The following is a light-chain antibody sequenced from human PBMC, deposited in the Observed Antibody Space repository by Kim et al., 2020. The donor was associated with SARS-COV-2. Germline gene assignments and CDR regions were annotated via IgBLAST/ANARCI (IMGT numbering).Light chain of an antibody. CDR2: DAS. V-gene: IGKV3-11*01. Sequence: LSPGERATLSCRASQTVNNYLAWYQQKPGQTPRVLIYDASNRVTGIPARFSGSGSGTDFTLTISSLEPEDFAVYYCQQRGTWPRTFGQGSKVDIK. CDR3: QQRGTWPRT. CDR1: QTVNNY. J-gene: IGKJ1*01.